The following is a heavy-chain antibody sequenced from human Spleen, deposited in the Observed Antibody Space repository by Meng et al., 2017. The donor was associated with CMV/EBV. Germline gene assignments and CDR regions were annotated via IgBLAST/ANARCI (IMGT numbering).Heavy chain of an antibody. CDR3: ARGSYDFWSGYYQVYGMDV. V-gene: IGHV3-20*04. J-gene: IGHJ6*02. D-gene: IGHD3-3*01. CDR2: INWNGDST. CDR1: GFTFDGYD. Sequence: LSLTCAASGFTFDGYDMSWVRQAPGKGLEWVSVINWNGDSTGYADSVKGRFTISRDNAKNTLYLQMNSLRAEDTAVYYCARGSYDFWSGYYQVYGMDVWGQGTTVTVSS.